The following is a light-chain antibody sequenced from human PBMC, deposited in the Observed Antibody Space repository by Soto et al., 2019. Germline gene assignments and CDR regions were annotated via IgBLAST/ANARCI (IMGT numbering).Light chain of an antibody. CDR3: QQYYNLRT. CDR2: DAS. J-gene: IGKJ3*01. Sequence: DIQMTQSPSSLSASVGDRVTITCQASQDISNNLNWYQQKAGIAPKLLIYDASNLQTGVPSRFIGSGSGTDFTFTISSLQPEDIATYYCQQYYNLRTFGPGTKVDIK. V-gene: IGKV1-33*01. CDR1: QDISNN.